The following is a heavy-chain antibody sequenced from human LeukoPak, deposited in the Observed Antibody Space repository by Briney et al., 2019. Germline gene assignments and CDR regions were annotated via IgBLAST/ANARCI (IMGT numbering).Heavy chain of an antibody. J-gene: IGHJ4*02. D-gene: IGHD5-12*01. CDR1: GFTVSSNY. CDR2: IYSGGST. CDR3: AKVGYSDYDSRAIRHPIDY. V-gene: IGHV3-53*01. Sequence: GGSLRLSCAASGFTVSSNYMSWVRQAPGKGLEWVSVIYSGGSTYYADSVKGRFTISRHNSKNTLYLQMNSLRAEDTAVYYCAKVGYSDYDSRAIRHPIDYWGQGTLVTVSS.